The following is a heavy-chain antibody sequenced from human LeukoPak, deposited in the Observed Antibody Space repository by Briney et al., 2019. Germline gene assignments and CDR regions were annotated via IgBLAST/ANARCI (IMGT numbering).Heavy chain of an antibody. CDR3: ARDSGSYYLDY. V-gene: IGHV3-21*01. D-gene: IGHD1-26*01. J-gene: IGHJ4*02. Sequence: GGSLRLSCAASGFTFSSYSMNWVRQAPGKGLEWVSSISSSSIYIYYADSVKGRFTISRDNARNALYLQMNSLRAEDTAVYYCARDSGSYYLDYWGQGTRDTVSS. CDR2: ISSSSIYI. CDR1: GFTFSSYS.